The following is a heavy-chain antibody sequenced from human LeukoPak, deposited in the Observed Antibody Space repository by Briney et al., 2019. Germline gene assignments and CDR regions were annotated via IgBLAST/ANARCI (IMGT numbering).Heavy chain of an antibody. V-gene: IGHV4-34*01. CDR3: ARGWYCSSSLNY. CDR2: INHSGST. J-gene: IGHJ4*02. Sequence: KSSETLSLTCAVYGGSFSGYYWSWIRQPPGKGLEWIGEINHSGSTNYNPSLKSRVTISVDTSKNQFSLKLSSVTAADTAVYYCARGWYCSSSLNYWGQGTLVTVSS. D-gene: IGHD6-6*01. CDR1: GGSFSGYY.